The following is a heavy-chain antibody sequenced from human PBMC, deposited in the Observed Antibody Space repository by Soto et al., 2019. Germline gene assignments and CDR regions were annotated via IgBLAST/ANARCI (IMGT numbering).Heavy chain of an antibody. Sequence: ASVKVSCKAPGYTFTSYGISWVRQAPGQGLEWMGWISAYNGNTNYAQKLQGRVTMTTDTSTSTAYMELRSLRSDDTAVYYCARDSLSGYSYGYENWFDPWGQGTLVTVSS. V-gene: IGHV1-18*01. CDR3: ARDSLSGYSYGYENWFDP. J-gene: IGHJ5*02. D-gene: IGHD5-18*01. CDR2: ISAYNGNT. CDR1: GYTFTSYG.